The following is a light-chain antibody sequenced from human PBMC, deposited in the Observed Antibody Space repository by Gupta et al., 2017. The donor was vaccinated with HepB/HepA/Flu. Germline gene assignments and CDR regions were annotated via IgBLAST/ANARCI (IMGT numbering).Light chain of an antibody. V-gene: IGKV2-28*01. CDR1: RTRLHNDGYHF. J-gene: IGKJ2*01. CDR2: VAS. Sequence: DIVMTPPPLSLPVTPREPASTLCRSSRTRLHNDGYHFLHWYLQKPGQSPHLLIYVASSRASGIPDRFNGSGSGTDFTLHIARVEAEDVGVYFCRQSLNSPYTFGQGTKLEI. CDR3: RQSLNSPYT.